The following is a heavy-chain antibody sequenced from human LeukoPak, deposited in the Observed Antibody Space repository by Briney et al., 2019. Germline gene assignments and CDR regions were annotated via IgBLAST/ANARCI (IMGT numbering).Heavy chain of an antibody. CDR1: GFTFSSYG. CDR3: VRGDGLILFDY. J-gene: IGHJ4*02. Sequence: GGSLRLSCSASGFTFSSYGMHWVRQAPGKGLVWVAMIWSDGNKKNYVDSAKGRFTISRDNSKNTLYLQLNRLRVEDTAVYYCVRGDGLILFDYWGQGTLVTVSS. D-gene: IGHD5-24*01. CDR2: IWSDGNKK. V-gene: IGHV3-33*01.